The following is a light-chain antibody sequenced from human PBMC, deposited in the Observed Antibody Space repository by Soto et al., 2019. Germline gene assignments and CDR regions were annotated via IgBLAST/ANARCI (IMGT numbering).Light chain of an antibody. Sequence: EIVLTQSPGTLSLSPGERATLSCRASQSVSSSYLAWYQQKPGQAPRLLIYGASSRATGIPDRLSGSGSGTDFTLNISRLEPEDFAVYYCQQYGNSPPWTFGQGTKVEIK. CDR3: QQYGNSPPWT. CDR2: GAS. CDR1: QSVSSSY. J-gene: IGKJ1*01. V-gene: IGKV3-20*01.